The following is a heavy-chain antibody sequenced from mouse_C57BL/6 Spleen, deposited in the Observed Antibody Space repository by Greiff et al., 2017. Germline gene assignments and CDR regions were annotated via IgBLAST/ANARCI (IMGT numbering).Heavy chain of an antibody. J-gene: IGHJ4*01. V-gene: IGHV1-42*01. Sequence: EVQLQQSGPELVKPGASVKISCKASGYSFTGYYMNWVKQSPEKSLEWIGEINPSTGGTTYNQKFKAKATLTVDKSSSTAYMQLKSLTSEDSAVYYCARRDYGVDYWGQGTSVTVSS. CDR2: INPSTGGT. CDR3: ARRDYGVDY. CDR1: GYSFTGYY.